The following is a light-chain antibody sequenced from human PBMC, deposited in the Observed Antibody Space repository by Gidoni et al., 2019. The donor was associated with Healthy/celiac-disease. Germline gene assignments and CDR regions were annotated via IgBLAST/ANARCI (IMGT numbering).Light chain of an antibody. Sequence: DIVMPQSPLSLPVTPGEPASISCRSSQSLLHSNVYNYLDWYLQKPGQSPQLLIYLGSNRASGVPDRFSGSGSGTDFTLKISRVEAEDVGVYYCMQALQTPYTFGQGTKLEIK. CDR3: MQALQTPYT. CDR1: QSLLHSNVYNY. J-gene: IGKJ2*01. CDR2: LGS. V-gene: IGKV2-28*01.